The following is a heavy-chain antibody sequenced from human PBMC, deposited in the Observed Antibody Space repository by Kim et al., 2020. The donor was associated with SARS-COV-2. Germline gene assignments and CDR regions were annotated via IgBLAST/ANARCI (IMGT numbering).Heavy chain of an antibody. Sequence: KSRVTISVGTSKNQFSLRLSSVTAADTAVYYCAREIRKMSRDGYKGYFDYWGQGTLVTVSS. CDR3: AREIRKMSRDGYKGYFDY. J-gene: IGHJ4*02. V-gene: IGHV4-59*01. D-gene: IGHD5-12*01.